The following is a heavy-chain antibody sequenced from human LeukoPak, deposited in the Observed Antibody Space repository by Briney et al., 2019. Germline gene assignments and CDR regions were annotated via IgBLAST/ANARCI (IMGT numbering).Heavy chain of an antibody. J-gene: IGHJ4*02. CDR2: VHSSGNT. CDR1: GGSISDSSFY. Sequence: PSETLSLTCTVSGGSISDSSFYWGWIRQPPGKGLEWIGSVHSSGNTNYAPSLNSRVTLSVDTSKNHFSLNLSSVTAADTAVYYCARCLATGGRVSFDYWGQGTLVTVSS. D-gene: IGHD6-13*01. CDR3: ARCLATGGRVSFDY. V-gene: IGHV4-39*01.